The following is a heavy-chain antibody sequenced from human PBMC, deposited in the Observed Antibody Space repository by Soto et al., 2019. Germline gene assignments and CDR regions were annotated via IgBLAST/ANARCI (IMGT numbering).Heavy chain of an antibody. J-gene: IGHJ4*02. CDR2: IIPMLDVT. D-gene: IGHD5-12*01. CDR3: ARDSPIGSTFSGHDDIDS. Sequence: QVQVVQSGAEVKKPGASVRVSCKTSGSTFRNHIITWVRQAPGQGLEWMGRIIPMLDVTNYAQEVQGRVTITADKATTTAYMEVSRLSSADTAVYYCARDSPIGSTFSGHDDIDSWGQGTLVTVSS. V-gene: IGHV1-69*08. CDR1: GSTFRNHI.